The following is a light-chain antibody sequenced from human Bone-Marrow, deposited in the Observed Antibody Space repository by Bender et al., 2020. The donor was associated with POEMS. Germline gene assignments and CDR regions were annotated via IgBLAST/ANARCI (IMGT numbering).Light chain of an antibody. CDR3: QVWDDTDHYV. J-gene: IGLJ1*01. CDR1: NIGRKS. Sequence: SYVLTQPPSVSVAPGQTARITCGGDNIGRKSVHWYQQKPGQAPVLAVFDDSDRPSGIPARFSGSNSGNTATLTISRVEAGDEAVYYCQVWDDTDHYVFGTGTKVTVL. V-gene: IGLV3-21*02. CDR2: DDS.